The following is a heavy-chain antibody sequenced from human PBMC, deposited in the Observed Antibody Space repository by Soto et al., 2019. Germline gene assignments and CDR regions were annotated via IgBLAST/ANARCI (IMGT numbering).Heavy chain of an antibody. CDR3: ARHGAYYDSSGYYGY. V-gene: IGHV4-39*01. J-gene: IGHJ4*02. D-gene: IGHD3-22*01. CDR1: GGSSSSSIYY. CDR2: IYYSGST. Sequence: SEALSLTCTDSGGSSSSSIYYWGGIRHPPGKGLEWIGSIYYSGSTYYNPSLKSRVTISVDTSKNQFSLKLSSVTAADTAVYYCARHGAYYDSSGYYGYWGQGTLVPVSS.